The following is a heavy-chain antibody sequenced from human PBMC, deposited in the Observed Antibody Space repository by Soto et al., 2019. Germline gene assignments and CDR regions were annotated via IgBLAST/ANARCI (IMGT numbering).Heavy chain of an antibody. CDR1: GYDFSGHV. CDR3: ARDAFFGSGGYNYFHY. J-gene: IGHJ4*02. D-gene: IGHD3-10*01. V-gene: IGHV1-3*01. Sequence: QAHLVQSGAQVKEPGASVKVSCKASGYDFSGHVIHWVRQAPGQSLEWMGWINGASGNTRYSQNLQGRVTITRDTSTNTAFMELSVLTSEDTAVYYCARDAFFGSGGYNYFHYWGQGALVTVSS. CDR2: INGASGNT.